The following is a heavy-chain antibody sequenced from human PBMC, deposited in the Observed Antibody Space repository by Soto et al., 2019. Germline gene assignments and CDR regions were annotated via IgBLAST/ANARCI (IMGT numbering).Heavy chain of an antibody. J-gene: IGHJ4*02. CDR1: GGSMSNYC. CDR2: MYTTGIT. CDR3: ERDLPSIYGICSGQFSH. V-gene: IGHV4-4*07. Sequence: SETLDLTCTVSGGSMSNYCWHWIRQPAGKGLDGIVRMYTTGITCYNPSLKSRVTRSIGMSKNQFSLKLKSVTAADTAVYYCERDLPSIYGICSGQFSHWGQGTLVTVSS. D-gene: IGHD2-15*01.